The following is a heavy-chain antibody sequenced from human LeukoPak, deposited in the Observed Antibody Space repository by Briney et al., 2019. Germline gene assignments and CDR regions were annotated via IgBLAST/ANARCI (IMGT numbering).Heavy chain of an antibody. CDR1: GYTFTGYY. V-gene: IGHV1-2*04. Sequence: ASVKVSCKASGYTFTGYYMHWVRQAPGQGLEWMGWINPNSGGTNYAQKFQGWVTMTRDTSISTAYMGLSRLSSDNTAVYYCARGGDDYGSGGHWFDPWGQGTLVTVSS. D-gene: IGHD3-10*01. CDR3: ARGGDDYGSGGHWFDP. CDR2: INPNSGGT. J-gene: IGHJ5*02.